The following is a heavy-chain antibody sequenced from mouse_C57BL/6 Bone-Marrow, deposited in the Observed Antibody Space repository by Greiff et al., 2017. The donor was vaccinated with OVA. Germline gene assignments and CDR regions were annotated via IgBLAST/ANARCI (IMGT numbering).Heavy chain of an antibody. V-gene: IGHV1-42*01. CDR3: AREEAPLDY. J-gene: IGHJ2*01. CDR2: INPSTGGT. Sequence: VQLQQSGPELVKPGASVKISCKASGYSFTGYYMHWVKQSPEKSLEWIGEINPSTGGTTYNQKFKAKATLTVDKSSSTAYMQLKSLTSEDSAVYYCAREEAPLDYWGQGTTLTVSS. CDR1: GYSFTGYY. D-gene: IGHD3-1*01.